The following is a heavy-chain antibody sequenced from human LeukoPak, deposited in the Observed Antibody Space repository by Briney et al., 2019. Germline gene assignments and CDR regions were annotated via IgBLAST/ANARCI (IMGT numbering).Heavy chain of an antibody. CDR2: INPNSGGA. D-gene: IGHD6-19*01. J-gene: IGHJ6*03. CDR1: GYTFTGYY. V-gene: IGHV1-2*02. Sequence: ASVKVSCKASGYTFTGYYMHWVRQAPGQGLEWMGWINPNSGGANYAQKFQGRVTMTRDTSISTAYMEVSRLRSDDTAVYYCARVVRGWRYYYMDVWGKGTTVTVSS. CDR3: ARVVRGWRYYYMDV.